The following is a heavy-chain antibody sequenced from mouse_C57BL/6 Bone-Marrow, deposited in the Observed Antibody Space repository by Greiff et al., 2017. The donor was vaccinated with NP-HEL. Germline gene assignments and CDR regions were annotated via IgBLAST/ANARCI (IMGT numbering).Heavy chain of an antibody. D-gene: IGHD2-1*01. CDR3: TTGGYGKECY. CDR2: IDPEDGDT. CDR1: GFNINDYY. J-gene: IGHJ2*01. Sequence: EVQLQQSGAELVRPGASVKLSCAASGFNINDYYMHWVKQRPEPGLEWIGRIDPEDGDTESAPKFKGKATMTADTSSNTAYLQLSSLTSEDTAVYYCTTGGYGKECYGGQGTTLTVSS. V-gene: IGHV14-1*01.